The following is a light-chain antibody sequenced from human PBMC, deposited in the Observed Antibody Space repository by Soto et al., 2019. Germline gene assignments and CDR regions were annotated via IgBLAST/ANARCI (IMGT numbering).Light chain of an antibody. CDR3: QQYYSFPIT. CDR1: QSISIY. J-gene: IGKJ5*01. Sequence: DIQMTQSPSSLSASVGDRVTITCRASQSISIYLNWYQQKPGKAPKLLIYDASILEGGVPSRFSGSGSGSEFTLTISCLQSEDFATYYCQQYYSFPITSGQGTRLEN. V-gene: IGKV1-39*01. CDR2: DAS.